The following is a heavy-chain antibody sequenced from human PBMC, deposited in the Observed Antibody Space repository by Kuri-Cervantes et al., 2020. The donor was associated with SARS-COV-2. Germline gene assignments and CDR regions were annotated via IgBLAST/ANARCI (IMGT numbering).Heavy chain of an antibody. D-gene: IGHD3-3*01. J-gene: IGHJ3*02. CDR1: GYTFTSYG. CDR3: ARDQDFWSGINDAFDI. CDR2: ISAYNGNT. V-gene: IGHV1-18*01. Sequence: ASVKVSCKASGYTFTSYGISWVRQAPGQGLEWMGWISAYNGNTNYAQKLQGRVTMTTDTSTSTAYMELRSLRSEDTAVYYCARDQDFWSGINDAFDIWGQGTMVTVSS.